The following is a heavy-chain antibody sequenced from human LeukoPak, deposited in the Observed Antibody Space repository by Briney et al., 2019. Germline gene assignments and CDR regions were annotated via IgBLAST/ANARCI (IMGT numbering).Heavy chain of an antibody. CDR3: ARQTGTPFGGYYGMDV. J-gene: IGHJ6*02. CDR1: RYTFTSYG. D-gene: IGHD1-1*01. V-gene: IGHV1-18*01. CDR2: ISAYNGNT. Sequence: ASVTVSCKASRYTFTSYGIRWVRQAPAQGVEWVGWISAYNGNTNYAQKLQGRVTMTTDTSTSTAYMELRSLRSDDTAVYYCARQTGTPFGGYYGMDVWGQGTTVTVSS.